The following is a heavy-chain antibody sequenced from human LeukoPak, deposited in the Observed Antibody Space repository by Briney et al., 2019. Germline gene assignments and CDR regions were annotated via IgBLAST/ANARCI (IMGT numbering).Heavy chain of an antibody. V-gene: IGHV3-48*01. CDR1: GFTFSSYS. D-gene: IGHD5-18*01. CDR3: AKVNSARPAFDI. J-gene: IGHJ3*02. CDR2: ISSSSSTI. Sequence: GGSLRLSCAASGFTFSSYSMNWVRQAPGKGLEWVSYISSSSSTIYYADSVKGRFTISRDNAKNSLYLQMNSLRAEDTAVYYCAKVNSARPAFDIWGQGTMVTVSS.